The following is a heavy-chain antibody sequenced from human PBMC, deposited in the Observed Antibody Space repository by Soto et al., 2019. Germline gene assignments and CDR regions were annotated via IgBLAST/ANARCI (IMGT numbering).Heavy chain of an antibody. CDR1: GGTFSSYT. V-gene: IGHV1-69*02. J-gene: IGHJ6*03. CDR3: ASHGSIVATMYYYYYMDV. CDR2: IIPILGIA. Sequence: ASVKVSCKASGGTFSSYTISWVRQAPGQGLEWMGRIIPILGIANYAQKFQGRVTITADKSTSTAYMELSSLRSEDTAVYYCASHGSIVATMYYYYYMDVWGKGTTVTVSS. D-gene: IGHD5-12*01.